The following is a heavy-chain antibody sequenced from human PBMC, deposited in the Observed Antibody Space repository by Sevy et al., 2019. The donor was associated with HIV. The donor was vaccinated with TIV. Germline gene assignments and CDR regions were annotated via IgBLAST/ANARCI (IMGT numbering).Heavy chain of an antibody. J-gene: IGHJ5*02. Sequence: GGSLRLSCTASGFTFGDYAMSWVRQAPGKGLEWVGFIRSKAYGGTTEYAASVKGRFTISRDDSKSIAYLQMNSLKTEDTAVYYCTRDVGYSSAYNWFDPWAREPWSPSPQ. V-gene: IGHV3-49*04. CDR1: GFTFGDYA. D-gene: IGHD6-25*01. CDR2: IRSKAYGGTT. CDR3: TRDVGYSSAYNWFDP.